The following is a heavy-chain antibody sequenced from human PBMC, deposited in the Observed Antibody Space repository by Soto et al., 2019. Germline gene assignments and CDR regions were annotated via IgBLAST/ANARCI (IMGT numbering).Heavy chain of an antibody. CDR2: ISSSSSTI. J-gene: IGHJ6*02. Sequence: EVQLVESGGGLVQPGGSLRLSCAASGFTFSSYSMNWVRQAPGKGLEWVSYISSSSSTIYYADSVKGRFTISRDNAKNSLYLQMNSLRDENTAVYYCARDHHYSSGWLRIYYYYGMDVWGQGTTVTVSS. CDR1: GFTFSSYS. CDR3: ARDHHYSSGWLRIYYYYGMDV. V-gene: IGHV3-48*02. D-gene: IGHD6-19*01.